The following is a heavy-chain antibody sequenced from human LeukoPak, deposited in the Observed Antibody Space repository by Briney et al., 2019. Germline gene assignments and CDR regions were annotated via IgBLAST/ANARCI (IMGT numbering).Heavy chain of an antibody. V-gene: IGHV3-23*01. CDR2: ISTSGGST. J-gene: IGHJ3*02. D-gene: IGHD1-26*01. CDR1: RFTFSSYA. CDR3: AKGYPYYLNAFGI. Sequence: GGSLRLSCAASRFTFSSYAMSWVRQAPGKGLDWVSGISTSGGSTYYADSVKGRFTMSSDNSKNTLYLQMNSLRAEDTAVYYCAKGYPYYLNAFGIWGQGTMVTVSS.